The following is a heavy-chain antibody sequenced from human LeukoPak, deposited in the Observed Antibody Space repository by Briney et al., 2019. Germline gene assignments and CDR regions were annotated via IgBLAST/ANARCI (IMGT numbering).Heavy chain of an antibody. CDR3: AKVRAVAGNKIFDY. Sequence: PGGSLRLSCAASGFTFSSYAMHWVRQAPGKGLEWVAVISYDGSNKYYADSVKGRFTISRDNSKNTLYLQMNSLRAEDTAVYYCAKVRAVAGNKIFDYWGQGTLVTVSS. CDR2: ISYDGSNK. V-gene: IGHV3-30*04. CDR1: GFTFSSYA. J-gene: IGHJ4*02. D-gene: IGHD6-19*01.